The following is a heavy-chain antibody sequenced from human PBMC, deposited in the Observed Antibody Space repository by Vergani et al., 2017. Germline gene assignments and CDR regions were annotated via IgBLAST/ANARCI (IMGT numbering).Heavy chain of an antibody. CDR1: GGSFSGYY. V-gene: IGHV4-34*01. CDR3: ARGSGYCSGGSCYSWFDP. J-gene: IGHJ5*02. CDR2: INNSGST. D-gene: IGHD2-15*01. Sequence: QVQLQQWGAGLLKPSETLSLTCAVYGGSFSGYYWSWIRQPPGKGLEWIGEINNSGSTNYNPSLKSRVTISVDTSKNQFSLKLSSVTAADTAVYYCARGSGYCSGGSCYSWFDPWGQGTLVTVSS.